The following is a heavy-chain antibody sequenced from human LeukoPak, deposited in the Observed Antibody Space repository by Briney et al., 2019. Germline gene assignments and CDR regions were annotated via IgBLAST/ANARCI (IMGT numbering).Heavy chain of an antibody. Sequence: PGGSLRLSCAASGFTFSSYAMSWVRQAPGKGLEWASAISGRGGSTYYADSVKGRFTISRDNSKNTLYLQMNSLRAEDTAVYYCAKFTEAYYGYFDYWGQGTLVTVSS. CDR3: AKFTEAYYGYFDY. J-gene: IGHJ4*02. CDR1: GFTFSSYA. CDR2: ISGRGGST. V-gene: IGHV3-23*01. D-gene: IGHD3-3*01.